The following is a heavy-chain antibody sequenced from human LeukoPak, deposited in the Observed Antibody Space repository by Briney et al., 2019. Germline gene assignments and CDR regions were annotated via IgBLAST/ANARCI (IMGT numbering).Heavy chain of an antibody. CDR1: GYTFTSYA. CDR2: INTNTGNP. D-gene: IGHD4-17*01. J-gene: IGHJ3*02. Sequence: ASVKVSCKASGYTFTSYAMNWVRQAPGQGLEWMGWINTNTGNPTYAQGFTGRFVFSLDTSVSTAYLQISSLKADDTAVYYCARVSTVTYVGPWAFDIWGQGTMVTVSS. CDR3: ARVSTVTYVGPWAFDI. V-gene: IGHV7-4-1*02.